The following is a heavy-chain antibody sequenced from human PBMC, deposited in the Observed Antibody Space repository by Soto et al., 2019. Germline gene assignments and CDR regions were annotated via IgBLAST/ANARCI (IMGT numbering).Heavy chain of an antibody. Sequence: QVQLVQSGVEVKKPGASVKVSCKASGYTFIIHGISWVRQAPGQGLVWLGWISGKNGNTNYAQKLQGRVTLTTDTSTSTAYMELRSLRSDDTAVYYCARVSSSIVVVPDYGMDVWGQGTTGTVSS. CDR3: ARVSSSIVVVPDYGMDV. CDR1: GYTFIIHG. D-gene: IGHD2-15*01. V-gene: IGHV1-18*04. CDR2: ISGKNGNT. J-gene: IGHJ6*02.